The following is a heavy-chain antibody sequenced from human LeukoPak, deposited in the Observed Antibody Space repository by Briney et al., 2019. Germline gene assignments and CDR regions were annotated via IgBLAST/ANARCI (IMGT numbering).Heavy chain of an antibody. Sequence: GGSLRLSCAASGFTFSSYAMSWVRQAPGKGLEWVSAISGSGGSTYYADSVKGRFTISRDNSENTLYLQMNSLRAEDTAVYYCAKDLEGYYYGSGSLYWGQGTLVTVSS. CDR3: AKDLEGYYYGSGSLY. CDR1: GFTFSSYA. CDR2: ISGSGGST. V-gene: IGHV3-23*01. D-gene: IGHD3-10*01. J-gene: IGHJ4*02.